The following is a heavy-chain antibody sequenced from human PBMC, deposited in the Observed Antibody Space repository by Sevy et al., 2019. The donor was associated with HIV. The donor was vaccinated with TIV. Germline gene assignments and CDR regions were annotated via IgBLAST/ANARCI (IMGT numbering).Heavy chain of an antibody. Sequence: GSLRLSCSASGFTFSSYGMHWVRQAPGKGLEWVALIWYDGTIKYYADSVKGRFTISRDNSKDTLFLQMNSLPAEDTAVYYCARGGGYCGGDCYSIDYWGQGALVTVSS. D-gene: IGHD2-21*02. CDR1: GFTFSSYG. V-gene: IGHV3-33*08. CDR3: ARGGGYCGGDCYSIDY. CDR2: IWYDGTIK. J-gene: IGHJ4*02.